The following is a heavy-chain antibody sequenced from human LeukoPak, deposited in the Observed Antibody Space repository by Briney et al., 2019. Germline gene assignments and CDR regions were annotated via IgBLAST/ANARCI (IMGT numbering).Heavy chain of an antibody. Sequence: GGSLRLSCAASGIIVSNNYMSWVRQAPGKGLEWVSVIYGGGSTYYAGPVKGRFTISRDKSKNTVFLQMNSLRAEDTAVYYCARGDSSGYDYWGQGTLVTVSS. J-gene: IGHJ4*02. CDR1: GIIVSNNY. V-gene: IGHV3-53*01. CDR2: IYGGGST. CDR3: ARGDSSGYDY. D-gene: IGHD6-19*01.